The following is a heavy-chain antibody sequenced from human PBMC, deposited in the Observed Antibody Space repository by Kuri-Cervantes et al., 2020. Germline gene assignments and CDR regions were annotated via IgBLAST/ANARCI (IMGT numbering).Heavy chain of an antibody. CDR1: GFTFSSYA. CDR3: ARGPYDILTGPRPDYYYMDV. V-gene: IGHV3-23*01. D-gene: IGHD3-9*01. CDR2: ISGSGGST. Sequence: GESLKISCAASGFTFSSYAMSWVRQAPGKGLEWVSAISGSGGSTYYADSVKGRFTISRDNSKNTLYLQMNSLRAEDTAVYYCARGPYDILTGPRPDYYYMDVWGKGTTVTVSS. J-gene: IGHJ6*03.